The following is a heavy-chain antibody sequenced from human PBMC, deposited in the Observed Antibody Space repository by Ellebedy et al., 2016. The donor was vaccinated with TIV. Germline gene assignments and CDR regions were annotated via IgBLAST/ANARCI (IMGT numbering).Heavy chain of an antibody. D-gene: IGHD3-22*01. CDR2: ISAYNGNT. CDR1: GYTFTRYG. CDR3: ARDLGSRGYYSFDY. J-gene: IGHJ4*02. Sequence: ASVKVSXXASGYTFTRYGISWVRQAPGQGLEWMGWISAYNGNTNYAQKLQGRVTMTTDTSTSTAYMELRSLRSDDTAVYYCARDLGSRGYYSFDYWGQGTLVTVSS. V-gene: IGHV1-18*01.